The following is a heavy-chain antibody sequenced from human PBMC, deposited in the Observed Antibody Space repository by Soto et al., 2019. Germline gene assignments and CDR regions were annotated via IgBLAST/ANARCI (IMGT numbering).Heavy chain of an antibody. CDR3: ARKDKSGYFNWFDP. J-gene: IGHJ5*02. CDR1: GYRFTSYW. CDR2: IFPSDSDT. V-gene: IGHV5-51*03. Sequence: PGESLKISCRTCGYRFTSYWIAWVRQMPGKGLEWMGIIFPSDSDTRYSPSFQGQVTISADRSTSTVFLQWASLKASDTAVYFCARKDKSGYFNWFDPWGQGTLVTVSS. D-gene: IGHD3-22*01.